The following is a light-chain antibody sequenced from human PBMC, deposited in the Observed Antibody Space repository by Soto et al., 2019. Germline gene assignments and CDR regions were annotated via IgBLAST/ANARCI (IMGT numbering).Light chain of an antibody. J-gene: IGKJ2*01. CDR2: LGS. CDR3: MQALQTPYT. V-gene: IGKV2-28*01. Sequence: EIVMTQTPPSLNVTPGEPASISCRSSQRLLHSNGNTFLDWYLQKPGQSPQLLIYLGSNRASGVPDRVSGSDAGTDFKLKISRVEAEDVWVYYCMQALQTPYTFGQGTKLEIK. CDR1: QRLLHSNGNTF.